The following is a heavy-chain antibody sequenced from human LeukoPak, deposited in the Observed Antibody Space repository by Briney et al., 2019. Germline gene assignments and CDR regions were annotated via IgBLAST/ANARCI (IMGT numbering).Heavy chain of an antibody. CDR1: GYSISSGYY. J-gene: IGHJ6*03. CDR2: IYHSGST. D-gene: IGHD3-3*01. Sequence: PSETLSLTXAVSGYSISSGYYWGWIRQPPGKGLEWIGSIYHSGSTYYNPSLKSRVTISVDTSKNQFSLKLSSVTAADTAVYYCARQFGVVIQRVYYYYYMDVWGKGTTVTVSS. V-gene: IGHV4-38-2*01. CDR3: ARQFGVVIQRVYYYYYMDV.